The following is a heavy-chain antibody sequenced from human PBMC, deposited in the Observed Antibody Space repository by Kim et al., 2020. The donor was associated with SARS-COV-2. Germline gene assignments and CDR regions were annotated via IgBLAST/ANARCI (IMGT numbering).Heavy chain of an antibody. Sequence: GGSLRLSCAASGFTFNDYAMHWVRQAPGKGLEWVSGISWNSNTIGYADSVKGRFTISRDSARHSLYLQMNSLRAEDTALYFCAKEKRSYYYDAGAFDFWGKGTMVTVS. J-gene: IGHJ3*01. D-gene: IGHD3-22*01. V-gene: IGHV3-9*01. CDR1: GFTFNDYA. CDR2: ISWNSNTI. CDR3: AKEKRSYYYDAGAFDF.